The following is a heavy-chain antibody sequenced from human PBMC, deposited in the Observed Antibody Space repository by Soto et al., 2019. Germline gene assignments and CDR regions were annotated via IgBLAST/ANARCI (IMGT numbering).Heavy chain of an antibody. CDR2: IGTAGDT. J-gene: IGHJ6*02. CDR1: GFTFSSYD. V-gene: IGHV3-13*01. Sequence: GGSLRLSCAASGFTFSSYDMHWVRQATGKGLEWVSAIGTAGDTYYPGSVKGRFTSSRENAKNSLYLQMNSLRAGDTAVYYCARDSPNGCMDVWRQGTTVTVSS. D-gene: IGHD2-8*01. CDR3: ARDSPNGCMDV.